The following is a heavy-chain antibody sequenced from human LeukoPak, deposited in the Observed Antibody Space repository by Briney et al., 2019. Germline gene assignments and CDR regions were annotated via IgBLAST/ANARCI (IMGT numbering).Heavy chain of an antibody. CDR2: INHSGST. CDR3: ARAGDYVNKGHDAFDI. CDR1: GGSFSGYY. Sequence: KPSETLSLTCAVYGGSFSGYYWSWIRQPPGKGLEWIGEINHSGSTNYNPSLKSRVTISVDTSKNQFSLKLSSVTAADTAVYYCARAGDYVNKGHDAFDIWGQGTMVTVSS. V-gene: IGHV4-34*01. D-gene: IGHD4-17*01. J-gene: IGHJ3*02.